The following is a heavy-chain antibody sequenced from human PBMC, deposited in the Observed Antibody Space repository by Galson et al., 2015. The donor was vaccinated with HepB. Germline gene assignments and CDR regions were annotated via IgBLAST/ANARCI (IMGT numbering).Heavy chain of an antibody. CDR1: GFTFNTYG. D-gene: IGHD2-15*01. J-gene: IGHJ6*02. Sequence: SLRLSCAASGFTFNTYGMHWVRQAPGKGLEWVAFIRYDGTNKYHADSVKGRFTVSRDNSMNTLYLQMNSLRAEDTAVYYCARYCSGGSCHYGYYYAMDVWGQGTTVTVSS. V-gene: IGHV3-30*02. CDR3: ARYCSGGSCHYGYYYAMDV. CDR2: IRYDGTNK.